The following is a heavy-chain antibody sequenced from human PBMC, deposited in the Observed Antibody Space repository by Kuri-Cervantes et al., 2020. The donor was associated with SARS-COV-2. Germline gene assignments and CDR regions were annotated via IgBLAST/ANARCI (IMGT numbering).Heavy chain of an antibody. D-gene: IGHD3-22*01. CDR2: IYHSGST. V-gene: IGHV4-39*01. CDR1: GGSVRSGSYY. J-gene: IGHJ4*02. Sequence: GSLRLSCTVSGGSVRSGSYYWSWIRQPPGKGLEWIGEIYHSGSTNYNPSLKSRVTMSVDKSKNQFSLKLSSVTAADTAVYYCACLSSGYNDVFDFWGQGMLVTVSS. CDR3: ACLSSGYNDVFDF.